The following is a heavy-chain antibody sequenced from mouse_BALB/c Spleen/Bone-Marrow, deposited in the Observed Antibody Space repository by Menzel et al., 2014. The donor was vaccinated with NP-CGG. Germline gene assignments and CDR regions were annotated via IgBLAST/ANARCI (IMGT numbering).Heavy chain of an antibody. CDR3: ARELVRGMDY. CDR1: GYAFXNYW. V-gene: IGHV1-54*01. D-gene: IGHD1-1*01. CDR2: INPGSGGI. Sequence: QVQLKESGAELVRPGTSVKVSCKAPGYAFXNYWIEWIKQRPGQGLEWIGVINPGSGGINYNEKFKGKATLTADKSSSTAYMQPSSLTSDDSAVYFCARELVRGMDYWGQGTSVTVSS. J-gene: IGHJ4*01.